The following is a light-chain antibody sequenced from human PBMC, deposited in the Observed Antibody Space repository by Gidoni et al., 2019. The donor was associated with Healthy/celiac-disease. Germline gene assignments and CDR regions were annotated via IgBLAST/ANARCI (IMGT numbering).Light chain of an antibody. V-gene: IGKV3-20*01. CDR1: QSVSSSY. CDR2: GAS. CDR3: QQYGSSPRS. J-gene: IGKJ2*04. Sequence: EFVLTQSPGTLSLSPGERATLSCRASQSVSSSYLTWYQQKPGQAPRLLIYGASSRATGIPDRFSGSGSGTDFTLTISRLEREDFAVYYGQQYGSSPRSFXXXTKLEIK.